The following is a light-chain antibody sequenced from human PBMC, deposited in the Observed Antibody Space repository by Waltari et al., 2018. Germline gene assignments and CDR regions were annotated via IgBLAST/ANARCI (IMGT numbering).Light chain of an antibody. CDR2: AVS. CDR3: QKYYSAPFT. CDR1: QDISNY. J-gene: IGKJ3*01. V-gene: IGKV1-27*01. Sequence: DIQMTQSPSSLSASVGDRVAITCRASQDISNYLAWYQQRPGTPPKLLIYAVSMLQSGVPSRFSGSGSGTHFTLTIGSLQPEDVATYYCQKYYSAPFTCGPGTKVNI.